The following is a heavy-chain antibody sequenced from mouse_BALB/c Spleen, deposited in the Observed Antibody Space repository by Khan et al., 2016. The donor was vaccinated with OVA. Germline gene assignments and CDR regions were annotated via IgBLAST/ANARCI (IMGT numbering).Heavy chain of an antibody. CDR1: GFTFSSFG. V-gene: IGHV5-17*02. CDR2: ISSGSSTI. CDR3: ARSGGNFHWYFDV. J-gene: IGHJ1*01. D-gene: IGHD2-1*01. Sequence: EVMLVESGGGLVQPGGSRKLSCAASGFTFSSFGMHWVRQAPKKGLEWVAYISSGSSTIYYVDTVKGRFTISSDSPKNTLFLQMTSLRSEDTAMYYCARSGGNFHWYFDVWGAGTSVTVSS.